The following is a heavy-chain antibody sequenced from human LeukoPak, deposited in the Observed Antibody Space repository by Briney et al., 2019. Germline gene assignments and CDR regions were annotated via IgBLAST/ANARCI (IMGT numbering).Heavy chain of an antibody. J-gene: IGHJ4*02. Sequence: SETLSLTCTVSGGSIRSYYWSWIRQPPGKGLEGMGYIYYSGSNNYNPSLKSRVSISVDTSKNQFSLKLSSVTAADTAVYYCARTGSTVTMLYPFDNWGQGTLVTVSS. CDR1: GGSIRSYY. CDR3: ARTGSTVTMLYPFDN. V-gene: IGHV4-59*01. D-gene: IGHD4-17*01. CDR2: IYYSGSN.